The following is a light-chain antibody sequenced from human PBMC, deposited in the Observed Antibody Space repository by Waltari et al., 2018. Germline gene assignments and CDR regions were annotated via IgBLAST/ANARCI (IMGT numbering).Light chain of an antibody. CDR1: QSVSSSY. CDR3: QQYGSSPRT. V-gene: IGKV3D-20*01. J-gene: IGKJ1*01. Sequence: EIVLTQSPATLSLSPGERATLSCRASQSVSSSYLAWYQQKPGLAPRLLIYDASSRATGIPDGFSGSGSGTDFTLTISRLEPEDFAVYYCQQYGSSPRTFGQGTKVEIK. CDR2: DAS.